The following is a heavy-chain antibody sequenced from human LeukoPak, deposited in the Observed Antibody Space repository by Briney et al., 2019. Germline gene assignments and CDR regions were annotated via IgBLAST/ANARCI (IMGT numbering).Heavy chain of an antibody. Sequence: ASVKVSCKASGYTLSNSAIHWVRQAPGQRLEWMGWINGGNGDTKSSQKFQDRVTITRDTSASTAYMELSSLRSEDTAVYYCAVCGEYCGGVGYWGQGTLVTVSS. CDR2: INGGNGDT. V-gene: IGHV1-3*01. CDR3: AVCGEYCGGVGY. D-gene: IGHD2-21*01. CDR1: GYTLSNSA. J-gene: IGHJ4*02.